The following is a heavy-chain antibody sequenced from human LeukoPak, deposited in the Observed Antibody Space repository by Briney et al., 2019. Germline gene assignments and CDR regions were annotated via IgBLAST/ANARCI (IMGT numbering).Heavy chain of an antibody. D-gene: IGHD1-26*01. CDR2: ISAYNGNT. CDR1: GYTFTSYG. Sequence: ASVRVSCKASGYTFTSYGISWVRQAPGQGLEWMGWISAYNGNTNYAQKLQGRVTMTTDTSTSTAYMELRSLRSEDTAVYFCAAGHLGSYAENYFDYWGQGTLVTVSS. CDR3: AAGHLGSYAENYFDY. V-gene: IGHV1-18*01. J-gene: IGHJ4*02.